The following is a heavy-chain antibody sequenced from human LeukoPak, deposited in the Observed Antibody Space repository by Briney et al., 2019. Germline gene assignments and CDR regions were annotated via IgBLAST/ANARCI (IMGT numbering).Heavy chain of an antibody. Sequence: SETLSLTCTVSGGSISSGSHYWSWIRQPAGKGLEWIGRIYTSGSTNYNPSLKSRVTISVDTSKNQFSLKLSSVTAADTAVYYCARDSGLAAAGIGYWGQGTLVTVSS. D-gene: IGHD6-13*01. J-gene: IGHJ4*02. CDR1: GGSISSGSHY. CDR2: IYTSGST. CDR3: ARDSGLAAAGIGY. V-gene: IGHV4-61*02.